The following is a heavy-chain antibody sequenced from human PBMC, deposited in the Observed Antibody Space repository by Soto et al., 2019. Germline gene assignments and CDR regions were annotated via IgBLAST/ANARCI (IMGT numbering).Heavy chain of an antibody. CDR3: ASAVYCGGGRYSLDL. CDR1: GGSISSYY. D-gene: IGHD2-15*01. CDR2: IYYSGST. Sequence: PSETLSLTCTVSGGSISSYYWSWIRQPPGKGLEWIGYIYYSGSTNYNPSLKSRVTISLDTSKNTFSLKLNTVTAEDTAVYYCASAVYCGGGRYSLDLWGRGTLVTVSS. J-gene: IGHJ5*02. V-gene: IGHV4-59*01.